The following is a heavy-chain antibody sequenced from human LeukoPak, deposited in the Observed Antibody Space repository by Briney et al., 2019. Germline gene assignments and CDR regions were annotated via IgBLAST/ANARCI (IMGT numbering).Heavy chain of an antibody. CDR2: INPSGGST. V-gene: IGHV1-46*01. CDR3: ARVGVTYYYDSSGYYRRAFDI. J-gene: IGHJ3*02. CDR1: GYTFTSYY. Sequence: ASVTVSCKASGYTFTSYYMHWVRQAPGQGLEWMGIINPSGGSTSYAQKFQGRVTMTRDMSTSTVYMELSSLRSEDTAVYYCARVGVTYYYDSSGYYRRAFDIWGQGTMVTVSS. D-gene: IGHD3-22*01.